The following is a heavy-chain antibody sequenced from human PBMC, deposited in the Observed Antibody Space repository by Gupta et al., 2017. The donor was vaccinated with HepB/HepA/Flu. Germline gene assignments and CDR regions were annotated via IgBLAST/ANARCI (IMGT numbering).Heavy chain of an antibody. CDR3: ARETGAN. Sequence: EVQLVESGGGLVQPGGSLRLSCAASGFTVSNNYMNWVRQAPGKGLEWVSVIYTNGDTYYADSVKGRFTISRDNSKNTLYLQMNSLRAEDTAVYYCARETGANWGQGTLVTVSS. J-gene: IGHJ4*02. CDR2: IYTNGDT. V-gene: IGHV3-66*01. CDR1: GFTVSNNY. D-gene: IGHD7-27*01.